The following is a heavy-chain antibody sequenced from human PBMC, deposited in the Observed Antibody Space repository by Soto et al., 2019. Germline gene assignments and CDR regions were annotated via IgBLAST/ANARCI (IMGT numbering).Heavy chain of an antibody. J-gene: IGHJ4*02. V-gene: IGHV1-3*01. CDR3: ARWQLSHSHPDTVFDY. Sequence: ASVKVSCKASGYTFTSYAMHWVRQAPGQRLEWMGWINAGNGNTKYSQKFQGRVTITRDTSASTAYMELSSLRSEDTAVYYCARWQLSHSHPDTVFDYWGQGTLVTVSS. CDR1: GYTFTSYA. D-gene: IGHD1-1*01. CDR2: INAGNGNT.